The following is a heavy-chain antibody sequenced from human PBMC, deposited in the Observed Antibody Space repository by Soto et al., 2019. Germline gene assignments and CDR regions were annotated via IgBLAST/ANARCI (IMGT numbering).Heavy chain of an antibody. CDR1: GGTFSSYA. J-gene: IGHJ4*02. V-gene: IGHV1-69*06. D-gene: IGHD6-13*01. CDR2: IIPIFGTA. Sequence: SVKVSCKASGGTFSSYAISWVRQAPGQGLEWMGGIIPIFGTANYAQKFQGRVTITADKSTSTAYMELSSLRSEDTAAYYCARQSSSWYGGFDYWGQGTLVTVSS. CDR3: ARQSSSWYGGFDY.